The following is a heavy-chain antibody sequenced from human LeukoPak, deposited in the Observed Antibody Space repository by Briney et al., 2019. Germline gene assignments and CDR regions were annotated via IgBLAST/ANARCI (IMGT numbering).Heavy chain of an antibody. D-gene: IGHD4-11*01. V-gene: IGHV1-8*01. CDR3: ARGSIDYSNYGY. CDR2: MNPNRGNT. Sequence: ASVKVSCKASGYTFTSYDINCVRQATGQGLEWMGWMNPNRGNTGYAQKFQGRVTMTRNTSISTAYMELSSLRSEDTAVYYCARGSIDYSNYGYWGQGTLVTVSS. J-gene: IGHJ4*02. CDR1: GYTFTSYD.